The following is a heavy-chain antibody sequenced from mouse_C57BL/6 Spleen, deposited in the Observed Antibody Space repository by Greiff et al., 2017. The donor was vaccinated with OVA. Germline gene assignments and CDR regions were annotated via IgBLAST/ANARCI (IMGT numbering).Heavy chain of an antibody. V-gene: IGHV7-3*01. CDR1: GFTFTDYY. J-gene: IGHJ4*01. CDR3: AKYHGNYYYARDY. D-gene: IGHD2-1*01. CDR2: ISNKANGYTT. Sequence: EVKLMESGGGLVQPGGSLSLSCAASGFTFTDYYMSWVRQPPGKALEWLGFISNKANGYTTEYSASVKGRVTSSRDNSQSILYLQRNDLRAEYSATYYCAKYHGNYYYARDYWGQGTSVTVSS.